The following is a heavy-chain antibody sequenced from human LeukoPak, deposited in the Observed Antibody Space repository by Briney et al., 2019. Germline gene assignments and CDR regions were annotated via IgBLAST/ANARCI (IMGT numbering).Heavy chain of an antibody. CDR3: ARSVGATYYYYLDV. V-gene: IGHV4-59*01. J-gene: IGHJ6*03. D-gene: IGHD1-26*01. Sequence: SETLSLTCTVSDASISNFYWSWIRQPPGKGLEWLGYVYYSGSTNYNPSLSSRVTISVDTSKNQVSLNLSSVTAADTAVYFCARSVGATYYYYLDVWGKGTTVTVSS. CDR2: VYYSGST. CDR1: DASISNFY.